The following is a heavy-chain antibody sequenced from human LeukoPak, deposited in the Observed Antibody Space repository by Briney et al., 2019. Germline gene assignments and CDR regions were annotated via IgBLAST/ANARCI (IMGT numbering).Heavy chain of an antibody. CDR2: IWYDGSNK. CDR1: GFTFRNHG. V-gene: IGHV3-33*01. CDR3: ARDRSVDYFDY. D-gene: IGHD6-19*01. J-gene: IGHJ4*02. Sequence: GGSMRLSCAASGFTFRNHGMHWVRQAPGKGLEWVAVIWYDGSNKYYADSVKGRFSVSRDNSKNTLYLQMNSLRAEDTAVYYCARDRSVDYFDYWGQGILVTVSS.